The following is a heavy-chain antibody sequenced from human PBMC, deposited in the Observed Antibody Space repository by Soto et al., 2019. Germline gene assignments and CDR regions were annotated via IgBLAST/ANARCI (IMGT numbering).Heavy chain of an antibody. J-gene: IGHJ4*02. D-gene: IGHD6-6*01. Sequence: ASETLSLTCTVSGGSFSRYYWSWIRQPPGKGLEWIGYIYYSGSTNYNTSLKSRVTISIDTSKNQFSLKLSSVTAADTAVYYCARGGSSVFDYWGQGILVTVSS. CDR1: GGSFSRYY. V-gene: IGHV4-59*01. CDR3: ARGGSSVFDY. CDR2: IYYSGST.